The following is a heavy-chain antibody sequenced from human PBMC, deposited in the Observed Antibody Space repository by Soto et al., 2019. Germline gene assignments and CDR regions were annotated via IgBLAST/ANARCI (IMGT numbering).Heavy chain of an antibody. Sequence: ASVKVSCKASGYTFTGYYMHWVRQAPGQGLEWMGWINPNSGGTNYAQKFQGWVTMTRDTSISTAYMELSRLRSDDTAVYYCALHLINCSGGSCYSHFDYWGQGTLVTVSS. D-gene: IGHD2-15*01. CDR3: ALHLINCSGGSCYSHFDY. CDR1: GYTFTGYY. V-gene: IGHV1-2*04. CDR2: INPNSGGT. J-gene: IGHJ4*02.